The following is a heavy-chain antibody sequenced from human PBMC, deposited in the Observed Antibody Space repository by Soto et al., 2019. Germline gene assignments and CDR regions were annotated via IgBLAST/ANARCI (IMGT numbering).Heavy chain of an antibody. D-gene: IGHD3-3*01. CDR2: ISSNGGST. Sequence: GESLKISCAASGFTFSSYAMHWVRQAPGKGLEYVSAISSNGGSTYYANSVKGRFTISRDNSKNTLYLQMGSLRAEDMAVYYCARDVSVRFLEWLYSFDYWGQGTLVTVSS. CDR3: ARDVSVRFLEWLYSFDY. J-gene: IGHJ4*02. CDR1: GFTFSSYA. V-gene: IGHV3-64*01.